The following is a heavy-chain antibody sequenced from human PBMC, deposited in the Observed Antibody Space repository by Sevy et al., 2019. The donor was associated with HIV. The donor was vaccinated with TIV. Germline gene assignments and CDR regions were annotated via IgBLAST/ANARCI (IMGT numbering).Heavy chain of an antibody. J-gene: IGHJ4*02. D-gene: IGHD1-26*01. V-gene: IGHV3-7*01. CDR1: GFTLSSYW. Sequence: EGSLRLSCAASGFTLSSYWMTWVRQAPGKDLEWVANIDQAGSTKDYVDSVKGRFTISRDNAKNSLYLQMDSLVVEDTAVYYCARDLYSGNYSGNNWGQGTLVTVSS. CDR3: ARDLYSGNYSGNN. CDR2: IDQAGSTK.